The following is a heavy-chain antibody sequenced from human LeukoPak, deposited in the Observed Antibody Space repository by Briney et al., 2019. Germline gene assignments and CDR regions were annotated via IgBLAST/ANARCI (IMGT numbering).Heavy chain of an antibody. CDR1: GFTFSSYG. J-gene: IGHJ3*02. Sequence: PGRSLRLSCAASGFTFSSYGMHWVRQAPGKGLEWVAVISYDGSNKYYADSVKGRFTISRDNSKNTLDLHLNSLTADDTAVYYCANMQLVKGVFEIWGQGTRVTVSS. CDR3: ANMQLVKGVFEI. D-gene: IGHD6-13*01. CDR2: ISYDGSNK. V-gene: IGHV3-30*18.